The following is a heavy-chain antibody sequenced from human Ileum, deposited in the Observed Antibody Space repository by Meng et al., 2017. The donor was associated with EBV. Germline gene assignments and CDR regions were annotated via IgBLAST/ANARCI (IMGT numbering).Heavy chain of an antibody. CDR2: IYYSGST. CDR3: ARGYGSGRDYFDY. Sequence: QGQLQESGPGLVKPSGTLSLTCAVSGGSISSSNWWNWVRQSPGKGLEWIGEIYYSGSTIYNPSLKSRVTISVDKSKNLFSLKLSSVTAADTAVYYCARGYGSGRDYFDYWGQGTLVTVSS. D-gene: IGHD3-10*01. CDR1: GGSISSSNW. V-gene: IGHV4-4*02. J-gene: IGHJ4*02.